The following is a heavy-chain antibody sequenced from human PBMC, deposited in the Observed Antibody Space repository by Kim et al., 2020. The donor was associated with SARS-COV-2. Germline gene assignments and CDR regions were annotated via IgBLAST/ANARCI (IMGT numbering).Heavy chain of an antibody. D-gene: IGHD1-26*01. J-gene: IGHJ5*02. CDR1: GASITAFS. V-gene: IGHV4-4*07. Sequence: SETLSLTCSVSGASITAFSWAWIRQSAGEGPEWIGHIYTTGTTTYNPSLTSRLTISRDTSKNQFSLRLTSVTAADTAIYYCVRRMRKSGVTRYWFAPWG. CDR2: IYTTGTT. CDR3: VRRMRKSGVTRYWFAP.